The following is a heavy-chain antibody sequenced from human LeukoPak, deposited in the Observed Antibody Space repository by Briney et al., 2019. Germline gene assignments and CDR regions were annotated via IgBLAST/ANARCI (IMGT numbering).Heavy chain of an antibody. CDR3: ARDLGWELPLAY. Sequence: PGGSLRLPCAASGFTFSSYSMNWVRQAPGKGLEWVSSISSISSYIYYADSVKGRFTISRDNAKSSLYLQMNSLRAEDTAVYYCARDLGWELPLAYWGQGTLVTVSS. CDR1: GFTFSSYS. CDR2: ISSISSYI. V-gene: IGHV3-21*01. J-gene: IGHJ4*02. D-gene: IGHD1-26*01.